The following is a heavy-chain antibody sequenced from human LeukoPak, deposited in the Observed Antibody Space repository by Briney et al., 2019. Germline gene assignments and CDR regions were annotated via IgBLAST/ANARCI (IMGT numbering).Heavy chain of an antibody. V-gene: IGHV4-39*07. J-gene: IGHJ4*02. Sequence: SETLSLTCTVSGGSISSSSYCWGWIRQPPGKGLEWIGSIYYSGSTNYNPSLKSRVTISVDTSKNQFSLKLSSVTAADTAVYYCARDVDGSGSLDYWGQGTLVTVSS. CDR3: ARDVDGSGSLDY. CDR1: GGSISSSSYC. CDR2: IYYSGST. D-gene: IGHD3-10*01.